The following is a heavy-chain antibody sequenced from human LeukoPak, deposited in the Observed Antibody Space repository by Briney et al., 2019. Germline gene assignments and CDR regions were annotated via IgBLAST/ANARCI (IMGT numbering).Heavy chain of an antibody. Sequence: SETLSLTCTVSGGSISSYYWSWIRQPAGKGLQWIGRIHSSGSTDYNPSLKSRITMSVDTSKNQFSLKLSSVTAAETAVYYCASQLGGTTFHWGQGTLVTVSS. CDR2: IHSSGST. J-gene: IGHJ4*02. CDR3: ASQLGGTTFH. CDR1: GGSISSYY. D-gene: IGHD1/OR15-1a*01. V-gene: IGHV4-4*07.